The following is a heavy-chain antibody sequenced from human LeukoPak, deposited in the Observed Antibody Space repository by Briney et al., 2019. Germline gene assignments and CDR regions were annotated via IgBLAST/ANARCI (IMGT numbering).Heavy chain of an antibody. D-gene: IGHD3-3*01. Sequence: SQTLSLTCAISGDSVSSNSAAWNWIRQSPSRGLEWLGRTYYRSKWYNDYAVSVKSRITINPDTSKNQFSLQLNSVTPEDTAVYYCARVKDYYDFWSGFGTLDYWGQGTLVTVSS. V-gene: IGHV6-1*01. CDR3: ARVKDYYDFWSGFGTLDY. CDR2: TYYRSKWYN. J-gene: IGHJ4*02. CDR1: GDSVSSNSAA.